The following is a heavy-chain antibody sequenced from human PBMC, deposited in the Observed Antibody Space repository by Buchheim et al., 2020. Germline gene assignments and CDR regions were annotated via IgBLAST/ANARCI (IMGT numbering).Heavy chain of an antibody. V-gene: IGHV6-1*01. J-gene: IGHJ5*02. CDR2: TYYASDWLR. CDR1: GDSVSSNSTS. Sequence: QVKLHQSGPGLLTPSQILSLTCAISGDSVSSNSTSLNWTRQSPSRGLEWLARTYYASDWLRDFAALVKSRITVNAHTSKNQFSLQLNSVTPEDTAVYYCERQRDQFDPWGQGT. CDR3: ERQRDQFDP.